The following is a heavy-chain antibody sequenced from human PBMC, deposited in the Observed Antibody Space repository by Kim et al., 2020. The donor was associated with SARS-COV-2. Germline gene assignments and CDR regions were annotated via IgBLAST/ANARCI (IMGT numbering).Heavy chain of an antibody. D-gene: IGHD6-19*01. CDR3: ATRVWHSSGWLPNANYYYYGMDV. V-gene: IGHV3-21*01. CDR2: ISSSSSYI. Sequence: GGSLRLSCAASGFTFSSYSMNWVRQAPGKGLEWVSSISSSSSYIYYADSVKGRFTISRDDAKNSLYLQMNSLRAEDTAVYYCATRVWHSSGWLPNANYYYYGMDVWGQGTTVTVSS. CDR1: GFTFSSYS. J-gene: IGHJ6*02.